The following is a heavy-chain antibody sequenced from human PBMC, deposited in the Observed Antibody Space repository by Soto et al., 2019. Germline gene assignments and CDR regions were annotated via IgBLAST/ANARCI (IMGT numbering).Heavy chain of an antibody. D-gene: IGHD3-22*01. CDR2: IIPIFGTA. Sequence: SVKVSCKASGGTFSSYAISWVRQAPGQGLEWMGGIIPIFGTANYAQKFQGRVTITADESTSTAYMELSSLRSEDTAVYYCARAGSGDSSGYYLGYFDYWGQGTLVTVSS. CDR3: ARAGSGDSSGYYLGYFDY. V-gene: IGHV1-69*13. CDR1: GGTFSSYA. J-gene: IGHJ4*02.